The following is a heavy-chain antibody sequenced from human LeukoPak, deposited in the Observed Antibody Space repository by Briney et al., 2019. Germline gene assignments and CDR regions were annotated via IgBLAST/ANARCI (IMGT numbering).Heavy chain of an antibody. CDR2: IKQDGSEK. V-gene: IGHV3-7*01. CDR3: AREGGNCVQVY. J-gene: IGHJ4*02. Sequence: QSGGSLRLSCAASGFTFSSYWMSWVRQAPGKGLEWVANIKQDGSEKYYVDSVKGRFTISRDNAKNSLYLQMSSLRAEDTAVYYCAREGGNCVQVYWGQGTLVTVSS. CDR1: GFTFSSYW. D-gene: IGHD4-23*01.